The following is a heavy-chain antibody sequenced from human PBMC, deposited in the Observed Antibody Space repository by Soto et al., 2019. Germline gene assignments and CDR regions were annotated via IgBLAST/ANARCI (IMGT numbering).Heavy chain of an antibody. Sequence: ATVKVSCKASGYTFTSYDIHWVRQATGQGLEWMGWMNPNSGNTGYAQKFQGRVTMTRNTSISTAYMELSSLRSEDTAVYYCARGDPAGYSSGWDKDGMDVWGQGTTVTVSS. V-gene: IGHV1-8*01. CDR3: ARGDPAGYSSGWDKDGMDV. D-gene: IGHD6-19*01. CDR2: MNPNSGNT. CDR1: GYTFTSYD. J-gene: IGHJ6*02.